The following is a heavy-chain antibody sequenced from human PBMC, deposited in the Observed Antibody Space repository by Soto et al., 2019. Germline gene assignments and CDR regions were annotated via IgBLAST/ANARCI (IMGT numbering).Heavy chain of an antibody. V-gene: IGHV3-23*01. CDR2: ISGSGGST. CDR1: GFTFSTYA. CDR3: AKPRSGGSCFSY. D-gene: IGHD2-15*01. Sequence: GGSLRLSCAASGFTFSTYAMNWVRQTPGKGLDWVSSISGSGGSTYYADSVKGRFTISRDNSKNTLDLQMNSLRAEDTAVYYCAKPRSGGSCFSYWGQGTLVTVSS. J-gene: IGHJ4*02.